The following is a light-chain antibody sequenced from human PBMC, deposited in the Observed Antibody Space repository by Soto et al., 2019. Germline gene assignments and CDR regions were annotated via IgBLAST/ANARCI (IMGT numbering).Light chain of an antibody. CDR1: QSVSSY. CDR2: DAS. CDR3: HRRSNWPKP. J-gene: IGKJ1*01. Sequence: EIVLTQSPATLSLSPGERATLSCRASQSVSSYLAWYQQKPGQAPRLLIYDASTRATGIPARFSGSGSGTDFPPTFSGLEPKDFAVYYGHRRSNWPKPFARGTMV. V-gene: IGKV3-11*01.